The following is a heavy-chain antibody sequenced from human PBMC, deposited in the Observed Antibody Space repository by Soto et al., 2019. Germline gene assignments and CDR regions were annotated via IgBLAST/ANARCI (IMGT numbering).Heavy chain of an antibody. CDR1: GYTFTSYY. J-gene: IGHJ3*02. CDR3: ARLKPDSSGYRNDAFDI. D-gene: IGHD3-22*01. Sequence: ASVKFYCKAAGYTFTSYYMHWVRQATGQWLEWMGIINPSGGSTSYAQKFQGRVTMTRDTSTSTVYMELSSLRSEDTAVYYCARLKPDSSGYRNDAFDIWGQGTMVTVS. CDR2: INPSGGST. V-gene: IGHV1-46*01.